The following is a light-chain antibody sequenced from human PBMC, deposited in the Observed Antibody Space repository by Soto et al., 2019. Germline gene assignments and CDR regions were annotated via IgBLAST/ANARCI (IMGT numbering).Light chain of an antibody. CDR3: PQDPTLPLT. CDR2: GAS. V-gene: IGKV3-20*01. J-gene: IGKJ1*01. CDR1: QSVSSSY. Sequence: EIVMPQAPGTLSQSTRERATFSCIARQSVSSSYIAWYQQKRGQAPRRLIYGASIRATGIPDRFSGSGSGTDFTLTISRLEPEDFALYYCPQDPTLPLTFGQRTMV.